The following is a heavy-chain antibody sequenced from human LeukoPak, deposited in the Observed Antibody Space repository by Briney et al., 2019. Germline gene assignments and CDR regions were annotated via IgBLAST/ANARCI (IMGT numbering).Heavy chain of an antibody. CDR3: AKDLFSGSGRAGNMDV. CDR2: ISGSGGST. Sequence: GGSLRLSCAASGFTFSSYAMSWVRQAPGKGLEWVSAISGSGGSTYSADSVKGRFTISRDNSKNTLYLQMNSLRAEDTAVYYCAKDLFSGSGRAGNMDVWGNGTTVIVSS. V-gene: IGHV3-23*01. CDR1: GFTFSSYA. D-gene: IGHD3-10*01. J-gene: IGHJ6*03.